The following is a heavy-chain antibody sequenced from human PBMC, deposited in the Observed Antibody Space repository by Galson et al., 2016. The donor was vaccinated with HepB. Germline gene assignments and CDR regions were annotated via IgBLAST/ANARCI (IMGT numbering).Heavy chain of an antibody. J-gene: IGHJ4*02. CDR3: ARTRFVVVPDPTKLPLDFDY. CDR1: GFAFNTFA. D-gene: IGHD2-2*01. Sequence: SLRLSCAASGFAFNTFALHWVRQAPGKGLEWVALISYDGSNKYYADSVKGRFTISRDKSKNTLSLQMNSLRAEDTAVYYCARTRFVVVPDPTKLPLDFDYWGQGILVTVSS. CDR2: ISYDGSNK. V-gene: IGHV3-30*04.